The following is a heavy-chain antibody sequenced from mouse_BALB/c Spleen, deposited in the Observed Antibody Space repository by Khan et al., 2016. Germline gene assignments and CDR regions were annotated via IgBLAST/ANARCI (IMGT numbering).Heavy chain of an antibody. J-gene: IGHJ2*01. CDR1: GYTFTDYE. V-gene: IGHV1-15*01. CDR2: IHPGGGGS. D-gene: IGHD2-4*01. CDR3: AKGLRRGYCCDS. Sequence: QVQLQQSGAELVRPGASVKLSCKALGYTFTDYEMHWVKQTPVHGLEWIGAIHPGGGGSAYNQKFKVRATLTADKSSSTAFMELSSLTSEDSAVSYCAKGLRRGYCCDSWGQGTTLTVSS.